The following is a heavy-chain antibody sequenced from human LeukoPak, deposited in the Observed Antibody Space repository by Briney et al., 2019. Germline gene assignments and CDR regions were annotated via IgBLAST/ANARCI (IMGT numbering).Heavy chain of an antibody. CDR3: ARDPTLSY. J-gene: IGHJ4*02. CDR1: GFTFSSYT. Sequence: GGSLRLSCAASGFTFSSYTMNWVRQAPGKGLEWVSYISTTSTTIYYADSVKGRFTISRDNAKNSLYLQMNSLRDEDTAVYYCARDPTLSYWGQGTLVSVSS. CDR2: ISTTSTTI. V-gene: IGHV3-48*02.